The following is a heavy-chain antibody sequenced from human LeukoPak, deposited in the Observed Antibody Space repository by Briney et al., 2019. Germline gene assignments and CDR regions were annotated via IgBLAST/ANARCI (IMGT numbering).Heavy chain of an antibody. CDR3: ARDWRENSSSWYGYYYYYGMDV. CDR2: IIPILGIA. Sequence: SVKVSCKASGGTFSSYAISGVRQAPGQGLEWMGRIIPILGIANYAQKFQGRVTITADKSTSTAYMELSSLRSEDTAVYYCARDWRENSSSWYGYYYYYGMDVWGQGTTVTVSS. D-gene: IGHD6-13*01. CDR1: GGTFSSYA. J-gene: IGHJ6*02. V-gene: IGHV1-69*04.